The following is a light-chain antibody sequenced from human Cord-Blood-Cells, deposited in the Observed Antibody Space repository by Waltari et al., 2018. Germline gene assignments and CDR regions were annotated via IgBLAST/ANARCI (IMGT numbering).Light chain of an antibody. CDR3: QQSYSTLLT. V-gene: IGKV1-39*01. CDR1: QRISSY. Sequence: DIQMTQSPSSLSASVGDRVTITCRASQRISSYLNWYQQKQGKAPKLLIYAASSLQSWVPSRFSGRGSVTDFTLTISSLQPEDFATYYCQQSYSTLLTFGGGTKVEIK. J-gene: IGKJ4*01. CDR2: AAS.